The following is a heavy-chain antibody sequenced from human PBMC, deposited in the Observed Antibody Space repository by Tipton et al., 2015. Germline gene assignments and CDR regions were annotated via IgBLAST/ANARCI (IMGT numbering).Heavy chain of an antibody. CDR3: ARTLGGRIAASRGSVP. Sequence: TLSLTCAVYGGSFSGYYWTWIRQPPGTGLERIGEINFSGSLQETPSLRSRVTMSIDTSKNQFSLKLSSVTAADTAVYYCARTLGGRIAASRGSVPRGPGDRVSVSS. J-gene: IGHJ5*02. D-gene: IGHD6-6*01. CDR1: GGSFSGYY. CDR2: INFSGSL. V-gene: IGHV4-34*01.